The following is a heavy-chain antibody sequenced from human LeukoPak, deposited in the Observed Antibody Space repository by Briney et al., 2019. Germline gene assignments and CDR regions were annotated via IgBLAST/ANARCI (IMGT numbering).Heavy chain of an antibody. J-gene: IGHJ3*02. V-gene: IGHV1-46*01. D-gene: IGHD5-24*01. Sequence: GASVKVSCKASGYTFTKSYIHWVRQAPGQRLEWMGLINPGGDNTNYAQNFQGRVTMTSDTSARTVYMELSSLRSEDTAIYYCARIRDGYNDAYDIWGRGTVVTVPS. CDR2: INPGGDNT. CDR3: ARIRDGYNDAYDI. CDR1: GYTFTKSY.